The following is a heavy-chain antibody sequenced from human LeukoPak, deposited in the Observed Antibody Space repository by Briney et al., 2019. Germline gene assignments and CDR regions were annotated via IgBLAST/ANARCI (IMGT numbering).Heavy chain of an antibody. J-gene: IGHJ5*02. D-gene: IGHD2-15*01. V-gene: IGHV4-34*01. CDR2: INHSGGT. Sequence: SETLSLTCAVYGGSFSGYYWSWIRQPPGKGLEWIGEINHSGGTNYNPSLKSRVTISVDTSKNQFSLKLSSVTAADTAVYYCAREDCSGGSCYLNWFDPWGQGTLVTVSS. CDR3: AREDCSGGSCYLNWFDP. CDR1: GGSFSGYY.